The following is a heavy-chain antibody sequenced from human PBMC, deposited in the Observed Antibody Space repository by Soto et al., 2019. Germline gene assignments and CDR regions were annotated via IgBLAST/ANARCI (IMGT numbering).Heavy chain of an antibody. J-gene: IGHJ4*02. CDR1: GYTFTSYY. CDR2: INPSGGST. Sequence: GASVKVSCKASGYTFTSYYMHWVRQAPGQGLEWMGIINPSGGSTSYAQKFQGRVTMTRDTSTGTVYMELSSLRSEDTAVYYCATQSGSYPLDYWGQGTLVTVSS. CDR3: ATQSGSYPLDY. D-gene: IGHD1-26*01. V-gene: IGHV1-46*01.